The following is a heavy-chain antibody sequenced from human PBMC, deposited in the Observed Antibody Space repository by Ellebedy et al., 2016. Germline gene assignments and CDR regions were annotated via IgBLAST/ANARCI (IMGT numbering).Heavy chain of an antibody. CDR2: ISGSGGST. J-gene: IGHJ6*03. CDR3: AKDPLGDFWVPMDV. Sequence: GGSLRLSXAASGFTFSSYAMSWVRQAPGKGLEWVSAISGSGGSTYYADSVKGRFTISRDNSKNTLYLQMNSLRAEDTAVYYCAKDPLGDFWVPMDVWGKGTTVTVSS. CDR1: GFTFSSYA. V-gene: IGHV3-23*01. D-gene: IGHD3-3*01.